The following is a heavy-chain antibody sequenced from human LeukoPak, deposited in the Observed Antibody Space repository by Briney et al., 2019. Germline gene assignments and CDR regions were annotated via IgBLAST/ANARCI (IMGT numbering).Heavy chain of an antibody. CDR1: GYTFTGYY. D-gene: IGHD2-2*01. V-gene: IGHV1-2*02. CDR3: ARDVDELGYCSSTSCRRLYYFDY. J-gene: IGHJ4*02. CDR2: INPNSGGT. Sequence: ASVKVSCKASGYTFTGYYMHWVRQAPGQGLEWMGWINPNSGGTNYAQKFRGRVTMTRDTSISTAYMEVSRLRSDDTAVYYCARDVDELGYCSSTSCRRLYYFDYWGQGTLVTVAS.